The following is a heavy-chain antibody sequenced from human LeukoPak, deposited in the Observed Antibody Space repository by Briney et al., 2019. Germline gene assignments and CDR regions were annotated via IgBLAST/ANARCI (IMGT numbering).Heavy chain of an antibody. D-gene: IGHD4-17*01. CDR3: ARGTTVTDFDY. V-gene: IGHV1-8*01. J-gene: IGHJ4*02. CDR2: MNPNSGNT. CDR1: GYTFTSYD. Sequence: GASVKVSCKASGYTFTSYDINWVQQAAGQGLEWMGWMNPNSGNTGYAQKFQGRVTMTRNTSISTAYMELSSLRSEDTAVYYCARGTTVTDFDYWGQGTLVTVFS.